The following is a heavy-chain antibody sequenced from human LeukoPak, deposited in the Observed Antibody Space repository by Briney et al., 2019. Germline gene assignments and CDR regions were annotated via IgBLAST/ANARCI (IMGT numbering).Heavy chain of an antibody. CDR2: TYAGRNT. CDR1: GGSISNYY. Sequence: SETLSLTCTVSGGSISNYYWSWIRQPAGKGLEWIGRTYAGRNTDHNPSLKSRVTMSLDSSRNQFSLRLTSVTAADTAVYYCAREHKDYDGDGYYYGYWGQGTLVTVSS. V-gene: IGHV4-4*07. J-gene: IGHJ4*02. CDR3: AREHKDYDGDGYYYGY. D-gene: IGHD2-21*02.